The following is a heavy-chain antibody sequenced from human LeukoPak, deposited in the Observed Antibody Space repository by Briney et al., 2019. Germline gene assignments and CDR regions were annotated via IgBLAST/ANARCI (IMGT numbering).Heavy chain of an antibody. J-gene: IGHJ4*02. D-gene: IGHD1-26*01. CDR3: ATADWESFYFDS. Sequence: SETLSLTCTVSGGSVSRGGYYWNWIRQHPGKGLEWIGFTSYSEGTYYNPSLMSRIPISVDRSQNQFSPKMRDVTAADTAVYFCATADWESFYFDSWGQGVLVAVSS. CDR1: GGSVSRGGYY. V-gene: IGHV4-31*03. CDR2: TSYSEGT.